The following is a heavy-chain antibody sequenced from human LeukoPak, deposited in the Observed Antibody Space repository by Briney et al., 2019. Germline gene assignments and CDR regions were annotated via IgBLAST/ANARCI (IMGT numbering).Heavy chain of an antibody. CDR3: ATGYYEPFAT. Sequence: SETLSLTCSVSGASLSSYYWDRLRQTPGRGLEWIGYISDTGKTESNPSLRSRVSISLDTSKKHFSLRLRSVTAADSAVYYCATGYYEPFATWGPGILVTVSS. J-gene: IGHJ5*02. D-gene: IGHD2/OR15-2a*01. CDR2: ISDTGKT. V-gene: IGHV4-59*01. CDR1: GASLSSYY.